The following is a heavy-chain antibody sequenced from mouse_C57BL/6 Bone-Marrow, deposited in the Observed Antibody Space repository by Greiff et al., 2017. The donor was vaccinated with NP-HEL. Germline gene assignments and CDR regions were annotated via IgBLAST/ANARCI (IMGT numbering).Heavy chain of an antibody. CDR1: GFTFSDYY. J-gene: IGHJ1*03. CDR3: AREGGYHWYFDV. Sequence: EVQVVESEGGLVQPGSSMKLSCTATGFTFSDYYMAWVRQVPEKGLEWVANINYDGSSTYYLDSLKSRFIISRDNAKNILYLQMSSLKSEDTATYYCAREGGYHWYFDVWGTGTTVTVSS. CDR2: INYDGSST. D-gene: IGHD2-2*01. V-gene: IGHV5-16*01.